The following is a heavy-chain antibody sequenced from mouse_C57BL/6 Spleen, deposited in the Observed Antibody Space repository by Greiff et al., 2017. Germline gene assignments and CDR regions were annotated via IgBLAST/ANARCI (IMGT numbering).Heavy chain of an antibody. D-gene: IGHD1-1*01. CDR2: ISSGSSTI. V-gene: IGHV5-17*01. CDR1: GFTFSDYG. CDR3: ARNHYYGSSYYAMDY. J-gene: IGHJ4*01. Sequence: EVKVVESGGGLVKPGGSLKLSCAASGFTFSDYGMHWVRQAPEKGLEWVAYISSGSSTIYYADTVKGRFTISRDNAKNTLFLQMTSLRSEDTAMYYCARNHYYGSSYYAMDYWGQGTSVTVSS.